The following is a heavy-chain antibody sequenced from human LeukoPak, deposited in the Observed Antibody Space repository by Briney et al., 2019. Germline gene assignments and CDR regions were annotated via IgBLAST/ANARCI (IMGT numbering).Heavy chain of an antibody. D-gene: IGHD1-1*01. CDR2: ISYSGST. J-gene: IGHJ5*02. CDR3: AREGTAGTNLNWFDP. CDR1: GGSISSYY. Sequence: PSETLSLTCTVSGGSISSYYWSWIRQPPGKGLEWIGYISYSGSTNFNPSLKSRVTISVDTSKNQFSLKLSSVTAADTAVYYCAREGTAGTNLNWFDPLGPGNPGHRLL. V-gene: IGHV4-59*01.